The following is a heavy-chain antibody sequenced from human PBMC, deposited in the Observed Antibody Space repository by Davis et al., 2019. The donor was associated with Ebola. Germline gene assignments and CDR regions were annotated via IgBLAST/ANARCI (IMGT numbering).Heavy chain of an antibody. CDR3: ARRGGLEAFDI. V-gene: IGHV3-74*01. Sequence: GESLKISCAGSGLTFTTSWIHWIRQAPGKGLVWVSRINSDGSSTSYADSVKGRFTISRDNAKNTLYLQMNSLRAEDTAVYYCARRGGLEAFDIWGQGTMVTVSS. CDR2: INSDGSST. CDR1: GLTFTTSW. J-gene: IGHJ3*02. D-gene: IGHD1-1*01.